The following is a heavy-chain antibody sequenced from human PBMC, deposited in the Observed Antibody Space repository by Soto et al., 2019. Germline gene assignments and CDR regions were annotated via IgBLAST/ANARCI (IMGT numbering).Heavy chain of an antibody. Sequence: SETLSLTCTVSGASISNYYWSWIRQPPGKGLEWIGYIYYSGSTYYNPSLKSRVTISVDTSKNQFSLKLSSVTAADTAVYYCARLNGYCVSTNCHGYYGMDVWGQGTTVTVSS. D-gene: IGHD2-2*03. CDR1: GASISNYY. V-gene: IGHV4-59*08. CDR3: ARLNGYCVSTNCHGYYGMDV. CDR2: IYYSGST. J-gene: IGHJ6*02.